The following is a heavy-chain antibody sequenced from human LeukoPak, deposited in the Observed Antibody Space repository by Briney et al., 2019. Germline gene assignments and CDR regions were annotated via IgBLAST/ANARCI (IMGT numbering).Heavy chain of an antibody. D-gene: IGHD3-22*01. J-gene: IGHJ4*02. Sequence: TPSETLSLTCAVYGGSFSGYYWSWIRQPPGKGLEWIGEINHSGSTNYNPSLKSRVTISVDTSKNQFSLKLSSVTAADTAVYYCARGLNYYDSSGVWGQGTLVTDSS. V-gene: IGHV4-34*01. CDR1: GGSFSGYY. CDR2: INHSGST. CDR3: ARGLNYYDSSGV.